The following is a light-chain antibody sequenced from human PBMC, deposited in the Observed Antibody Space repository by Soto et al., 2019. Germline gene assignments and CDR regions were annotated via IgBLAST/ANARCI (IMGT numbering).Light chain of an antibody. CDR2: EVS. V-gene: IGLV2-14*01. J-gene: IGLJ2*01. CDR1: YSDVGTYNY. Sequence: QSALTQPASVSGSPGQSITISCTGSYSDVGTYNYVSWYQQHPGTAPKLMIHEVSDRPSGVSNRFSGSKSGNTASLTISELQAEDEADYYCSSFTAYNTVVFGGGTKLTVL. CDR3: SSFTAYNTVV.